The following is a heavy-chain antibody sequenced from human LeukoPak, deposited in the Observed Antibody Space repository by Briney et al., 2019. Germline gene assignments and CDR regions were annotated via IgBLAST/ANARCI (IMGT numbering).Heavy chain of an antibody. D-gene: IGHD2-8*01. V-gene: IGHV4-39*07. Sequence: TSETLSLTCTVSGGSISSSTYSWGWIRQPPGKGLEWIGSFYYSGSTYYNPSLRSRVTISVDTSKNQFSLKLRSVTAADTAVYYCAREGMLYLSYYYYYMDVWGKGTTVTVSS. CDR3: AREGMLYLSYYYYYMDV. CDR2: FYYSGST. CDR1: GGSISSSTYS. J-gene: IGHJ6*03.